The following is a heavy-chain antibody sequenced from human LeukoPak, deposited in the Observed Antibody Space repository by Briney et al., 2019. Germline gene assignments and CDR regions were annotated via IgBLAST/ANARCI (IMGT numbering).Heavy chain of an antibody. D-gene: IGHD2-15*01. J-gene: IGHJ4*02. CDR2: ISAYNGNT. V-gene: IGHV1-18*01. CDR1: GYTFTSYG. CDR3: ARGGRVVVVAATSDY. Sequence: GASVKVSCKASGYTFTSYGISWVRQAPGQGLEWMGWISAYNGNTNYAQKLQGRVTMTTDTSTSTAYMELRSLRSDDTAAYYCARGGRVVVVAATSDYWGQGTLVTVSS.